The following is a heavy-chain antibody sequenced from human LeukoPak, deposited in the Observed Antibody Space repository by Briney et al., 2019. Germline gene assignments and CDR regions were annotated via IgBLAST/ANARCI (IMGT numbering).Heavy chain of an antibody. D-gene: IGHD3-22*01. CDR1: GFTVSSYS. V-gene: IGHV3-48*04. J-gene: IGHJ4*02. Sequence: GGSLRLSCAASGFTVSSYSMNWVRQAPGKGLEWVSYISSSSSTIYYADSVKGRFTISRDNAKNSLYLQMNSLRAEDTAVYYCARDRPHYYDSSGYYGYWGQGTLVTVSS. CDR2: ISSSSSTI. CDR3: ARDRPHYYDSSGYYGY.